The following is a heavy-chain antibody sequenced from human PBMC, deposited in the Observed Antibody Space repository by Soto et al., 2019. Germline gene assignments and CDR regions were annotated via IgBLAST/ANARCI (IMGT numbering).Heavy chain of an antibody. V-gene: IGHV1-69*13. CDR2: IIPIFGTA. CDR3: ARIISPSTGHYYYYLMDV. CDR1: GGTFSSYA. Sequence: GASVKVSCKASGGTFSSYAISWVRQAPGQGLEWMGGIIPIFGTANYAQKFQGRVTITADESTSTAYMELSSLRSEDTAVYYCARIISPSTGHYYYYLMDVWGQGTTVTVSS. D-gene: IGHD3-16*01. J-gene: IGHJ6*02.